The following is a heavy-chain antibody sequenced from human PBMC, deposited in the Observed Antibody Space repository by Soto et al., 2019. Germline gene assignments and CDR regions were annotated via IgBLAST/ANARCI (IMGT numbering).Heavy chain of an antibody. J-gene: IGHJ4*02. Sequence: EVQLVESGGGLVKPGGSLRLSCAASGFTFSSYSMNWVRQAPGKGLEWVSSISSSSSYIYYADSVKGRFTISRDNAKNSLSLQMNSLRAEGTAVYYCARDHTAMVPAFGYWGQGTLVTVSS. V-gene: IGHV3-21*01. CDR1: GFTFSSYS. CDR3: ARDHTAMVPAFGY. CDR2: ISSSSSYI. D-gene: IGHD5-18*01.